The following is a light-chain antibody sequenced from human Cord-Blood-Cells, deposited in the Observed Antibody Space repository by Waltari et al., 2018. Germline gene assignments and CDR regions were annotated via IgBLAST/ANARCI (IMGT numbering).Light chain of an antibody. CDR3: QQSYSTPYT. CDR1: QSISSY. V-gene: IGKV1-39*01. CDR2: AAS. Sequence: DIQMTQSPFTLSASVGHRVIITCRASQSISSYLNRYQQKPGKAPKLLIYAASSLQSGVPSRFSGSGSGTDFTLTISSLQPEDFATYYCQQSYSTPYTFGQGTKLEIK. J-gene: IGKJ2*01.